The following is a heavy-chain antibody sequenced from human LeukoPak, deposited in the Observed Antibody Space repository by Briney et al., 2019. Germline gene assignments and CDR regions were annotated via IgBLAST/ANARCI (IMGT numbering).Heavy chain of an antibody. J-gene: IGHJ4*02. D-gene: IGHD6-13*01. CDR1: GFTFSDYY. CDR2: ISSSSSYT. CDR3: ARYSSTWYVFL. V-gene: IGHV3-11*03. Sequence: GGSLRLPCAASGFTFSDYYMSWIRQAPGKGLEWVSYISSSSSYTNYADSVKGRFTISRDNAKNSLYLQMNSLRAEDTAVYYCARYSSTWYVFLWGQGTLVTVSS.